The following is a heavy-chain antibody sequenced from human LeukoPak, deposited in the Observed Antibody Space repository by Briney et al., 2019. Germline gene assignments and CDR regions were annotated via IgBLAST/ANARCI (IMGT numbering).Heavy chain of an antibody. J-gene: IGHJ4*02. CDR1: GGTFSSYA. CDR2: IIPIFGTA. CDR3: ARVTYYYDISGYDWDSDY. V-gene: IGHV1-69*06. D-gene: IGHD3-22*01. Sequence: SVKVSCKASGGTFSSYAISWVRQAPGQGLEWMGGIIPIFGTANYAQKFQGRVTITADKSTSTAYMELSSLRSEDTAVYYCARVTYYYDISGYDWDSDYWGQGTLVTVSS.